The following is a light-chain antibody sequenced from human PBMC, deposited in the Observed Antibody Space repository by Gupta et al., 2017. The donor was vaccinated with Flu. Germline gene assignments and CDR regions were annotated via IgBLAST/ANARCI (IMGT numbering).Light chain of an antibody. CDR1: QSLFYSSNNKNY. Sequence: NCKSSQSLFYSSNNKNYLAWYQQKPGQPPNLLLYWASTRKSGVPDRISGSGSVTDFTLTISSLQAEDVAVYYCQQYYGGPWTFGQGTRVEIK. V-gene: IGKV4-1*01. CDR3: QQYYGGPWT. CDR2: WAS. J-gene: IGKJ1*01.